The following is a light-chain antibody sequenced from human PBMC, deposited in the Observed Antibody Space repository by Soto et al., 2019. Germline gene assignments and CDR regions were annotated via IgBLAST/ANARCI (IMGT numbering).Light chain of an antibody. J-gene: IGKJ1*01. V-gene: IGKV1-5*01. CDR1: RSINRW. CDR2: DAS. Sequence: DIQMTQSPSTLSASVGDRVTITCRASRSINRWLAWYQQKPGKAPKLIISDASNLENGVPSRFSGSGSGTEFTLTVTSLQPEDFASYFCQQYDKYSTFGHGTKVDIK. CDR3: QQYDKYST.